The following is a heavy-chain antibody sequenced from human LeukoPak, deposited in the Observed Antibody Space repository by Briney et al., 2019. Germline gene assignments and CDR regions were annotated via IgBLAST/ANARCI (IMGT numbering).Heavy chain of an antibody. Sequence: SETLSLTCTVSGASINNYYWSWIRQPPGKGLECIASIHYTGRAYYNPSLKSRVTISADTSKNHFSLKPSSVTAADTAVYYCARHFDNGDYKKTFDIWGQGTMVTVSS. D-gene: IGHD4-17*01. V-gene: IGHV4-39*01. CDR3: ARHFDNGDYKKTFDI. CDR1: GASINNYY. J-gene: IGHJ3*02. CDR2: IHYTGRA.